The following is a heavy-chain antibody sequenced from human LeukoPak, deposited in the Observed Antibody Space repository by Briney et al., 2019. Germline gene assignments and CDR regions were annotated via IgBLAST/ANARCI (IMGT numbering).Heavy chain of an antibody. CDR3: AKGQIFGVVINHFDY. Sequence: GGSLRLSCAASGFTFSSYAMSWVRQAPGKGLEWVSAISGSGGSTYYADSVKGRFTISRDNSKNTLYLQMNSLRAEDTAVYYCAKGQIFGVVINHFDYWGQGTLVTVSS. V-gene: IGHV3-23*01. CDR2: ISGSGGST. J-gene: IGHJ4*02. CDR1: GFTFSSYA. D-gene: IGHD3-3*01.